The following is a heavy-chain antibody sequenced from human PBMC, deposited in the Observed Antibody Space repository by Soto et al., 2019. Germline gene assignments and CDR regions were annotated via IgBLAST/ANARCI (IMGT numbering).Heavy chain of an antibody. CDR1: GFTFSDYW. J-gene: IGHJ4*02. V-gene: IGHV3-7*05. CDR3: ARGRRLDDY. Sequence: GGSLRLSCAASGFTFSDYWMSWVRQAPGKGLEWVANIRQDGSEKYYVDSVKGRSTISRDNAKNSLYLQMNSLRVEDTAVYYCARGRRLDDYWGQGTLVTVSS. CDR2: IRQDGSEK.